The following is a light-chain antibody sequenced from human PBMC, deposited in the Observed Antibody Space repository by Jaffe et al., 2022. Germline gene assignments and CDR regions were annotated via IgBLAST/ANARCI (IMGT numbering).Light chain of an antibody. V-gene: IGLV2-11*01. Sequence: QSVLTQPRSVSGSPGQSVAIFCTGTSSDVGAYNYVSWYQQHPGKAPRLIIYDVNKRPSGVPDRFSGSKSGNTASLTISGLQAEDEADYYCCSYAGTYTFYVFGSETKVTVL. J-gene: IGLJ1*01. CDR3: CSYAGTYTFYV. CDR2: DVN. CDR1: SSDVGAYNY.